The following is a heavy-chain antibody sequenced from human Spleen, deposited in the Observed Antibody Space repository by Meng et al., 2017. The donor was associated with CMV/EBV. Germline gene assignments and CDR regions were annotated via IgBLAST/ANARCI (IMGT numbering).Heavy chain of an antibody. Sequence: SCAPSGFTFTNYWLHWVRQAPGKGLVWVSRLNSDGSSTSYADSVKGRFIISRDNAKNTLYLQMSSLRAEDTAVYYCLRCITSNCYDYWGQGTLVTVSS. CDR2: LNSDGSST. CDR1: GFTFTNYW. V-gene: IGHV3-74*01. J-gene: IGHJ4*02. CDR3: LRCITSNCYDY. D-gene: IGHD2-8*01.